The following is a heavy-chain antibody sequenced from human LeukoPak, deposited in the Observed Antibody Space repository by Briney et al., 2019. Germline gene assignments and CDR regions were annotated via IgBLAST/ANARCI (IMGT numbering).Heavy chain of an antibody. J-gene: IGHJ3*02. V-gene: IGHV3-53*01. Sequence: GGSLRLSCAASGFTVSSNYMSWVRQAPGKGLEWVSVIYSGGSTYYADSVKGRFTISRDNSKNTLYLQMNSLRAEDTAVYYCARDSIAAAGRSRGPIDIWGQGTMVTVSS. CDR3: ARDSIAAAGRSRGPIDI. CDR1: GFTVSSNY. CDR2: IYSGGST. D-gene: IGHD6-13*01.